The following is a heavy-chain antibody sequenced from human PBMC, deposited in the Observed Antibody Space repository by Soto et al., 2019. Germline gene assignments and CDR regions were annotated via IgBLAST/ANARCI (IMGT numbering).Heavy chain of an antibody. CDR2: IYYSGST. J-gene: IGHJ4*02. D-gene: IGHD2-21*01. CDR3: ASGLSGDKVDQ. V-gene: IGHV4-59*08. Sequence: SETLSLTCTVSGGSISSYYWSWIRQPPGKGLEWIGYIYYSGSTDYSPSLKSRVTISVDTSKSQFSLNLNSVTAADTAVYYCASGLSGDKVDQWGQGTLVTVSS. CDR1: GGSISSYY.